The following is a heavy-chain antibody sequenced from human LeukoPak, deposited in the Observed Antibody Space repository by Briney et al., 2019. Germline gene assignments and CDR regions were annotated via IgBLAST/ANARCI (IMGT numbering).Heavy chain of an antibody. CDR1: EFTVSSNY. D-gene: IGHD3-22*01. Sequence: GGSLRLSCAASEFTVSSNYMSWVRQAPGKGLEWVSAISGSGGSTYYADSVKGRFTISRDNSKNTLYLQMNSLRAEDTAVYYCAKRLISSGYYNYWGQGTLVTVSS. V-gene: IGHV3-23*01. J-gene: IGHJ4*02. CDR3: AKRLISSGYYNY. CDR2: ISGSGGST.